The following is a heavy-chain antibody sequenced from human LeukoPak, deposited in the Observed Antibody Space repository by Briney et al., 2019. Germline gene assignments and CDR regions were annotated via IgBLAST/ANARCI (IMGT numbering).Heavy chain of an antibody. CDR1: GFTFSSYG. CDR3: ARGSIVGATVEDY. CDR2: ISYDGSNK. D-gene: IGHD1-26*01. V-gene: IGHV3-30*03. Sequence: PGRSLRLSCAASGFTFSSYGMHWVRQAPGKGLEWVAVISYDGSNKYYADSVKGRFTISRDNAKNSLYLQMNSLRAEDTAVYYCARGSIVGATVEDYWGQGTLVTVSS. J-gene: IGHJ4*02.